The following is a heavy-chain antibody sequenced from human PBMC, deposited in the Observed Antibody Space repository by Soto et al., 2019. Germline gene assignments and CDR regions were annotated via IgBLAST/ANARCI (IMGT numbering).Heavy chain of an antibody. V-gene: IGHV4-31*03. J-gene: IGHJ4*02. D-gene: IGHD4-17*01. CDR1: GDSISSGGYY. CDR3: ARGLSVTLFDF. CDR2: IYYSGST. Sequence: QVQLQASGPGLVQPSQTLSLACTVSGDSISSGGYYWSWIRQHPGKGLEWIGYIYYSGSTFYNPSLKSRVTISVDTSNHQFSLKLSSVTAADTAVYYCARGLSVTLFDFWGQGTLVTVSS.